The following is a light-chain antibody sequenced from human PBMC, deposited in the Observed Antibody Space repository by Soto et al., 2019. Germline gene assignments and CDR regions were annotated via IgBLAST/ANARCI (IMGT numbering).Light chain of an antibody. CDR3: GTWDSSLSAGPYV. Sequence: QSVLTQPASVSAAPGQKVTISCSGSSSNIGNNYVSWYQQLPGTAPKLLIYENNKRPSGIPDRFSGSKSGTSATLGITGLQTGDEADYYCGTWDSSLSAGPYVFGTGTKVTVL. V-gene: IGLV1-51*02. CDR1: SSNIGNNY. J-gene: IGLJ1*01. CDR2: ENN.